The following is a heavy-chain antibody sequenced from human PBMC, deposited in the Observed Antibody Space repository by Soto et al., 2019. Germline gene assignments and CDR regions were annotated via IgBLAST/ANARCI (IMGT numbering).Heavy chain of an antibody. V-gene: IGHV1-69*01. D-gene: IGHD3-22*01. CDR2: IIPIFSTV. Sequence: QVQLVQSRAEVTKPGSSVKVSCKASSGTFSSYAIAWVRQAPGQGLEWMGGIIPIFSTVNYAQKFQSRVTITAVEFSNTAYMEPSSLRCDDTAVYYCASGGTPDDRHFDERGQGTQVAVSS. CDR3: ASGGTPDDRHFDE. CDR1: SGTFSSYA. J-gene: IGHJ4*02.